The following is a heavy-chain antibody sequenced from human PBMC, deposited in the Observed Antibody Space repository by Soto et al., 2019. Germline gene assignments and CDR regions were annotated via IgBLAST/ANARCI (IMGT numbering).Heavy chain of an antibody. CDR2: IYYSGNT. D-gene: IGHD2-15*01. CDR1: GGSISSYY. Sequence: QVQLQESGPGLVRPSETLSLTCTVSGGSISSYYWSWIRQPPGKGLEWIGYIYYSGNTNYNPSLKRRVTISLDTAKSQFSRRLSSVTAADTAVYYCARHDECSGAPCSTGLWFDRWGQGTLVTVSS. CDR3: ARHDECSGAPCSTGLWFDR. J-gene: IGHJ5*02. V-gene: IGHV4-59*08.